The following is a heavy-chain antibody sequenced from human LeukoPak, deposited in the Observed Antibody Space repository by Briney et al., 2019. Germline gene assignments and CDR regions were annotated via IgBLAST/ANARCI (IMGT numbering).Heavy chain of an antibody. J-gene: IGHJ4*02. CDR1: SGSVSTSSYY. Sequence: SETLSLTCTVSSGSVSTSSYYWSWIRQPPGKGLEWIGYIYYSGSTNYNPSLKSRVTISVDTSKNQFSLKLSSVTAADTAVYYCARGGGYSYGYYFDYWGQGTLVTVSS. CDR2: IYYSGST. V-gene: IGHV4-61*01. CDR3: ARGGGYSYGYYFDY. D-gene: IGHD5-18*01.